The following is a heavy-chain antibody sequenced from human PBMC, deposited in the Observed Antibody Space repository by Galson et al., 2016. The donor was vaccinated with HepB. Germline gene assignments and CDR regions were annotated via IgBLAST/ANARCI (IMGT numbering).Heavy chain of an antibody. D-gene: IGHD5-24*01. V-gene: IGHV3-23*01. CDR2: ISGSGGST. CDR1: GFTFSSYA. Sequence: LSLSCAASGFTFSSYAMSWVRQAPGKGLEWVSAISGSGGSTYYADSVKGRFTISRDKSKNTLYLQMNSLRAEDTAVYYCAKGDGYNHDYYYMDVWGKGTTVTVSS. J-gene: IGHJ6*03. CDR3: AKGDGYNHDYYYMDV.